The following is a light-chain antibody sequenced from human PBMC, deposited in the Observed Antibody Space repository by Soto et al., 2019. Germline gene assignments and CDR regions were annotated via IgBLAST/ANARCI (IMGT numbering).Light chain of an antibody. CDR2: DVS. CDR3: SSYTSSSPLL. Sequence: QSALTQPASVSGSPGQSIAISCTGTRGDVGGYNYVSWYQLHPGKAPKLLIYDVSNRPSGVSDRFSGSKSGNTASLTISGLQAEDEADYYCSSYTSSSPLLFGGGTKLTVL. V-gene: IGLV2-14*03. J-gene: IGLJ2*01. CDR1: RGDVGGYNY.